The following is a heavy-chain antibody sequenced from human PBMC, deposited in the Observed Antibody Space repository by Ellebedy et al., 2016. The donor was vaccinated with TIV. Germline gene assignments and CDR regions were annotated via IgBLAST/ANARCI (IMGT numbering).Heavy chain of an antibody. CDR1: GFTFSSYG. J-gene: IGHJ6*02. D-gene: IGHD3-16*01. V-gene: IGHV3-23*01. CDR2: ISGSGGST. CDR3: ARGADYVWGSFLGMDV. Sequence: GGSLRLXXAASGFTFSSYGMHWVRQAPGKGLEWVSAISGSGGSTYYADSVKGRFTISRDNSKNTLYLQMNSLRAEDTAVYYCARGADYVWGSFLGMDVWGQGTTVTVSS.